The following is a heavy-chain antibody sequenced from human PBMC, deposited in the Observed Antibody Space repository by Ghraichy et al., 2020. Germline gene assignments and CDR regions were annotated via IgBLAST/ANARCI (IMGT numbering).Heavy chain of an antibody. Sequence: SETLSLTCGVYGGSFSEYFWSWIRQTPGKGLEWIGEINYSGTTYYNPSLKSRLTITVDMYKKQFSLRLRPATVADTAIYFCARRLLGGLSGNYMDVWGKGTTVTVSS. CDR3: ARRLLGGLSGNYMDV. CDR2: INYSGTT. V-gene: IGHV4-34*01. D-gene: IGHD2-15*01. J-gene: IGHJ6*03. CDR1: GGSFSEYF.